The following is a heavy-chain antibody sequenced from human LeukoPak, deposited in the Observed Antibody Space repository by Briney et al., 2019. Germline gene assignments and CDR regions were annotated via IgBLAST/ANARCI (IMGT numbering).Heavy chain of an antibody. D-gene: IGHD1-7*01. CDR1: GFTFSSCA. V-gene: IGHV3-7*01. CDR3: AREYNWNFPGYFDY. Sequence: GSLRLSCAASGFTFSSCAMSWVRQAPGKGLEWVANIKQDGSEKYYVDSVKGRFTISRDNAKNSLYLQMNSLRAEDTAVYYCAREYNWNFPGYFDYWGQGTLVTVSS. CDR2: IKQDGSEK. J-gene: IGHJ4*02.